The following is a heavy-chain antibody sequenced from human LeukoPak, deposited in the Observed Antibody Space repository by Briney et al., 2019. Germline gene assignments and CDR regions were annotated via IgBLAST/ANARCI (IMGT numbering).Heavy chain of an antibody. CDR1: GGTFSSYT. CDR2: IIPILGIA. J-gene: IGHJ4*02. D-gene: IGHD5-24*01. Sequence: SVKVSCKASGGTFSSYTISWVRQAPGQGLEWMGRIIPILGIANYAQKFRGRVTITADKSTSTAYMELSSLRSEDTAVYYCATDRDGYMFYFDYWGQGTLVTVSS. V-gene: IGHV1-69*02. CDR3: ATDRDGYMFYFDY.